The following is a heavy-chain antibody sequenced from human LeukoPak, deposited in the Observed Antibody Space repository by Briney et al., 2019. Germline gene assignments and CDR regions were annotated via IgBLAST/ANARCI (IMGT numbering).Heavy chain of an antibody. CDR2: INHSGST. Sequence: SETLSLTCAVYGGSFSGYYWGWIRQPPGKGLEWIGEINHSGSTNYNPSLKSRVTISVDTSKNQFSLKLSSVTAADTAVYYCARMPLVGHTAMAYFDYWGQGTLVTVFS. V-gene: IGHV4-34*01. J-gene: IGHJ4*02. CDR1: GGSFSGYY. CDR3: ARMPLVGHTAMAYFDY. D-gene: IGHD5-18*01.